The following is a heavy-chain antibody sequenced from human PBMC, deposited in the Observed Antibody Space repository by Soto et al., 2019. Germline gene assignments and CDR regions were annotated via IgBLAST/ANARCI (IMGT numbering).Heavy chain of an antibody. CDR2: ISSSSSYI. D-gene: IGHD5-18*01. CDR3: ARDRVFIKIWASYYYGMDV. Sequence: PGGSLRLSCAASGFTFSSYSMNWVRQAPGKGLEWVSSISSSSSYIYYADSVKGRFTISRDNAKNSLYLQMNSLRAEDTAVYYCARDRVFIKIWASYYYGMDVLGNGPTGTVSS. V-gene: IGHV3-21*01. J-gene: IGHJ6*04. CDR1: GFTFSSYS.